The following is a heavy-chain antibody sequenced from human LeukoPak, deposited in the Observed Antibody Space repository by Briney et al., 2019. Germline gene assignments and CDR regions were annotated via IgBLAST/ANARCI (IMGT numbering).Heavy chain of an antibody. CDR1: GCTFSSYW. D-gene: IGHD5-18*01. J-gene: IGHJ4*02. V-gene: IGHV3-74*01. CDR3: ARDGKRGYSYGYTDY. CDR2: INSDGSST. Sequence: GGSLRLSCAASGCTFSSYWMHWVRQAPGRGLVWVSRINSDGSSTSYADSVKGRFTISRDNAKNTLYLQMNGLRAEDTALYYCARDGKRGYSYGYTDYWGQGTLVTVSS.